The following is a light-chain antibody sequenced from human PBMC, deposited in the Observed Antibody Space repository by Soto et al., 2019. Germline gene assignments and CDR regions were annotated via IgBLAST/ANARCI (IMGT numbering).Light chain of an antibody. J-gene: IGLJ1*01. CDR1: NSDVGSYNL. CDR2: EVT. CDR3: FSYAGDSVYV. V-gene: IGLV2-23*02. Sequence: SVLTHPASVSGSPRQSLTISCTGTNSDVGSYNLVSWFQQHPGKAPKLVIYEVTKRPSGVSDRFSGSKSGNTASLTISGLQAEDEADYYCFSYAGDSVYVFGTGTKVTVL.